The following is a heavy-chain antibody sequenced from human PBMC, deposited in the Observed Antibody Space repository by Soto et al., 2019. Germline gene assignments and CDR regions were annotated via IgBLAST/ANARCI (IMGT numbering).Heavy chain of an antibody. V-gene: IGHV3-23*01. J-gene: IGHJ4*02. CDR3: AKDQRCEVPHFFDY. CDR2: ISGSAGNT. CDR1: GFTFSTYV. D-gene: IGHD3-3*02. Sequence: EVQLLESGGDLVQPGGSLRLSCAASGFTFSTYVMTWVRQTPGKGLEWVSSISGSAGNTYYADSVKGRFTISRDNSKSTVYLQMNSLRAEDTAVYYCAKDQRCEVPHFFDYWGQGTLVTVSS.